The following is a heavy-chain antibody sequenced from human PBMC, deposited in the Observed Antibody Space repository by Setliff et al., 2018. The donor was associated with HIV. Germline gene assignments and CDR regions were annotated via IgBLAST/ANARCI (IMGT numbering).Heavy chain of an antibody. CDR3: ARHEGAERCFDWPDAFDI. V-gene: IGHV4-59*08. Sequence: LSLTCTVSGGSISSYYWSWIRQPPGKGLEWIGYIYYSGSTNYNPSLKSRVTISVDTSKNQFSLKLSSVTAADTAVYYCARHEGAERCFDWPDAFDIWGQGTMVTVSS. CDR2: IYYSGST. CDR1: GGSISSYY. J-gene: IGHJ3*02. D-gene: IGHD3-9*01.